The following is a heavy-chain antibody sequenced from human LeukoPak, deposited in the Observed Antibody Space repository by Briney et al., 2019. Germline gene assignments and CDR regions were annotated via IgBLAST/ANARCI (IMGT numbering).Heavy chain of an antibody. CDR3: AKVLSGYCSSTSCHPYP. D-gene: IGHD2-2*01. V-gene: IGHV3-23*01. CDR2: ISGSGGST. Sequence: GGSLRLSCAASGFTFSSYGMSWVRQAPGKGLEWVSAISGSGGSTYYADSVKGRFTISRDNSKNTLYLQMNSLRAEDTAVYYCAKVLSGYCSSTSCHPYPWGQGTLVTVSS. CDR1: GFTFSSYG. J-gene: IGHJ5*02.